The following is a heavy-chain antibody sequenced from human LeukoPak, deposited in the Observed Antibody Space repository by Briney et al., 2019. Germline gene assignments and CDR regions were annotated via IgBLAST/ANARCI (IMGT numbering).Heavy chain of an antibody. CDR3: ARQKMRGYCSSTSCKYQYYFDY. CDR1: GFTFSSYE. CDR2: ISSSGSTI. J-gene: IGHJ4*02. D-gene: IGHD2-2*01. V-gene: IGHV3-48*03. Sequence: GGSLRLSCAASGFTFSSYEMNWVRQAPGKGLEWVSYISSSGSTIYYADSVKGRFTISRDNAKNSLYLQMNSLRAEDTAVYYCARQKMRGYCSSTSCKYQYYFDYWGQGTLVTVSS.